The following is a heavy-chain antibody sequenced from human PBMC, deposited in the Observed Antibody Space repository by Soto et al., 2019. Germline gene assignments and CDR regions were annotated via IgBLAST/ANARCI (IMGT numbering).Heavy chain of an antibody. CDR2: IKSESDGGTT. V-gene: IGHV3-15*07. D-gene: IGHD3-16*02. Sequence: GGSLRLSCAGSGFTFNDAWMNWVRQAPGKGLEWVGRIKSESDGGTTAYAAPVKGRFTISRDDSKNTVYLQMNSLRTEDTALYYCMTDRQYRPAYWGQGTQVTVSS. CDR1: GFTFNDAW. CDR3: MTDRQYRPAY. J-gene: IGHJ4*02.